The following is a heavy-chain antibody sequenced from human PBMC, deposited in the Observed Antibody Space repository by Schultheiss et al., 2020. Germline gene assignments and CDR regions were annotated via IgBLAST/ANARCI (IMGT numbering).Heavy chain of an antibody. Sequence: GESLKISCAASGFSVSSNYMSWVRQAPGKGLEWVSYISSSGSTIYYADSVKGRFTISRDNAKNSLYLQMNSLRAEDTAVYYCASWSTPYCGGDCYSGLVDYWGQGTLVTVSS. V-gene: IGHV3-11*01. CDR1: GFSVSSNY. D-gene: IGHD2-21*02. CDR2: ISSSGSTI. CDR3: ASWSTPYCGGDCYSGLVDY. J-gene: IGHJ4*02.